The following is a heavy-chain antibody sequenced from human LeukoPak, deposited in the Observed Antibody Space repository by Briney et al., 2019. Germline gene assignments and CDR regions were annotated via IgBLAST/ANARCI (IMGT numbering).Heavy chain of an antibody. CDR1: GGSISSYY. CDR2: IYYSGST. J-gene: IGHJ3*02. CDR3: ARADYDSSGYYLFDAFDI. D-gene: IGHD3-22*01. V-gene: IGHV4-59*01. Sequence: SETLSLTCTVSGGSISSYYWSWIRQPPGKGLEWIGYIYYSGSTNYNPSLKSRVTISVDTSKNQFSLKLGSVTAADTAVYYCARADYDSSGYYLFDAFDIWGQGTMVTVSS.